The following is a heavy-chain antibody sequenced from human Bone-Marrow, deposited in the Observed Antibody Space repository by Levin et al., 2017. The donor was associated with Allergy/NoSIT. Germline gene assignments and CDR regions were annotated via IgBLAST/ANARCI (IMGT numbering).Heavy chain of an antibody. CDR2: ISYDGSNK. CDR1: GFTFSSYG. J-gene: IGHJ4*02. CDR3: AKDDSGYSSSWGEFVDY. D-gene: IGHD6-13*01. V-gene: IGHV3-30*18. Sequence: PGGSLRLSCAASGFTFSSYGMHWVRQAPGKGLEWVAVISYDGSNKYYADSVKGRFTISRDNSKNTLYLQMNSLRAEDTAVYYCAKDDSGYSSSWGEFVDYWGQGTLVTVSS.